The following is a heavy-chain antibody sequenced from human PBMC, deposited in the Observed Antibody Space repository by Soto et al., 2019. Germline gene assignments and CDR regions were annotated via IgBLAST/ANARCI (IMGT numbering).Heavy chain of an antibody. D-gene: IGHD2-15*01. CDR3: ARVPRYCSGGSCYGLVNWFDP. Sequence: ASVKVSCKASGYTFTGYYMHWVRQAPGQGLEWMGWINPNSGGTNYAQKFQGRVTMTRDTSISTAYMELSRLRSDDTAVYYCARVPRYCSGGSCYGLVNWFDPWGQGTLGTVSS. V-gene: IGHV1-2*02. J-gene: IGHJ5*02. CDR1: GYTFTGYY. CDR2: INPNSGGT.